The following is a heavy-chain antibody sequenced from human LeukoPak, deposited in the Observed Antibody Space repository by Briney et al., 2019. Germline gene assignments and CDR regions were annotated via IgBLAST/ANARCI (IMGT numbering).Heavy chain of an antibody. CDR3: ASSRN. J-gene: IGHJ4*02. V-gene: IGHV3-7*02. CDR2: IDQDGSEK. CDR1: GFAFSRYW. Sequence: GGSLRLSCAASGFAFSRYWMSWVRQAPGEGLEWVANIDQDGSEKSYVDSVKGRLTISRDNAKNSLYLQMNSLKDENTSVYYCASSRNWGQGTLVTVSS.